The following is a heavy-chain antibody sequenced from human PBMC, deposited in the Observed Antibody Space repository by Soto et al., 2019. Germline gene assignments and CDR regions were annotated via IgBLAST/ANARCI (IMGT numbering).Heavy chain of an antibody. Sequence: GGSLRLSCAASGFTFSSYSMNWVRQAPGKGLEWVSSISSSSSYIYYADSVKGRFTISRDNAKNSLYLQMNSLRAEDTAVYDCARESRGEGGYSSGWYYFDYWGQGTLVTVSS. CDR2: ISSSSSYI. D-gene: IGHD6-19*01. CDR1: GFTFSSYS. J-gene: IGHJ4*02. V-gene: IGHV3-21*01. CDR3: ARESRGEGGYSSGWYYFDY.